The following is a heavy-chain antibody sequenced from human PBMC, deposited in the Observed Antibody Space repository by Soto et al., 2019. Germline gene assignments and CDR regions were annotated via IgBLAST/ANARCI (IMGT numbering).Heavy chain of an antibody. CDR1: GYTFTSYG. CDR2: ISAYNGNT. D-gene: IGHD3-10*01. CDR3: ARDGPRDYYGSGGTRFDY. Sequence: ASVKVSCKASGYTFTSYGISWVRQAPGQGLEWMGWISAYNGNTNYAQKLQGRVTMTTDTSTSTAYMELRSLRSDDTAMYYCARDGPRDYYGSGGTRFDYWGQGTLVTVSS. J-gene: IGHJ4*02. V-gene: IGHV1-18*04.